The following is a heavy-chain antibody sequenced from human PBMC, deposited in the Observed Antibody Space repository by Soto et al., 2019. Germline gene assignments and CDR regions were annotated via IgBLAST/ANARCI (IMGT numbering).Heavy chain of an antibody. CDR2: ISYDGSNK. J-gene: IGHJ6*02. Sequence: GGSLRLSCAASGFTFSSYGMHWVRQAPGKGLEWVAVISYDGSNKYYADSVKGRFTISRDNSKNTLYLQMNSLRAEDTAVYYCAKEARPRSYCSSTSCKHYYYGMDVWGQGTTVTVSS. CDR3: AKEARPRSYCSSTSCKHYYYGMDV. V-gene: IGHV3-30*18. CDR1: GFTFSSYG. D-gene: IGHD2-2*01.